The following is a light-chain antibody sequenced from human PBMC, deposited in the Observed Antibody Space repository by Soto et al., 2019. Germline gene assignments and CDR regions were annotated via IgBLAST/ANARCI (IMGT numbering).Light chain of an antibody. V-gene: IGKV3-15*01. J-gene: IGKJ4*01. CDR1: QSVSSN. CDR3: QQRSNWL. CDR2: DAS. Sequence: EIVMTQSPDTLSVSPGERATLSCRASQSVSSNLAWYQQKPGQAPRLLIYDASTRAPGFPARFSGSGSGTEFTLTISSLQSEDFAVYYCQQRSNWLFGGGTKVDIK.